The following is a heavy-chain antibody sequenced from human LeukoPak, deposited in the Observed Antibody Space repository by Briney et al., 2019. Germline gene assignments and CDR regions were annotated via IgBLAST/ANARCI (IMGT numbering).Heavy chain of an antibody. D-gene: IGHD6-19*01. Sequence: PSENLSLTCTVSGGSISSSSYYWGWIRQPPGKGLEWIGSIYYSGSTYYNPSLKSRVTISVDTSKNQFSLKLSSVTAADTAVYYCARGGPGYSSGWYWGQGTMVTVSS. CDR1: GGSISSSSYY. CDR2: IYYSGST. J-gene: IGHJ3*01. CDR3: ARGGPGYSSGWY. V-gene: IGHV4-39*07.